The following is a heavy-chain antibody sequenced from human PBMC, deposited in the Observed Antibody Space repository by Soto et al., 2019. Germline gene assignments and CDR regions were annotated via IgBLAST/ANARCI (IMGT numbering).Heavy chain of an antibody. CDR1: GGTFSSYA. J-gene: IGHJ6*02. Sequence: QVQLVQSGAEVKKPGSSVKVSCKASGGTFSSYAISWVRQAPGQGLEWMGGIIPIFGTANYAQKFQGRVTITADESTSTAYMELSSLRSEDTAVYYCAEVPAATTPDYYYYGMDVWGQGTTVTVSS. V-gene: IGHV1-69*01. CDR2: IIPIFGTA. CDR3: AEVPAATTPDYYYYGMDV. D-gene: IGHD2-2*01.